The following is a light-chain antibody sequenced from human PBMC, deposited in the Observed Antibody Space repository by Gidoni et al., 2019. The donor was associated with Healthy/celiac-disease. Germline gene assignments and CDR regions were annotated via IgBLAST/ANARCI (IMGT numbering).Light chain of an antibody. CDR2: EDN. CDR1: SGSIASNY. J-gene: IGLJ3*02. Sequence: FMLTPPHSVSASPGKTVTISCTGSSGSIASNYVQWYQQRPGSAPTTVIYEDNQRPSGVPDRFSGSIDSSSNSASLTISGLKTEDEADYYWQSYDSSLWVFGGGTKLTVL. CDR3: QSYDSSLWV. V-gene: IGLV6-57*02.